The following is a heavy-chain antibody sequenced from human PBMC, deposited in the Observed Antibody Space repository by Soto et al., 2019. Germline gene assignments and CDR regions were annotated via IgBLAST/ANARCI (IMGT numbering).Heavy chain of an antibody. CDR3: ARGTDTVTTDY. D-gene: IGHD4-17*01. Sequence: EVQLVESGGGLVKPGGSLRLSCAASGFTFSSYSMNWVRQAPGKGLEWVSSISSSSSYIYYADSVKGRFTISRDNAKNSLYLQMNRLRAEDTAVYYCARGTDTVTTDYWGQGTLVTVSS. CDR1: GFTFSSYS. V-gene: IGHV3-21*01. CDR2: ISSSSSYI. J-gene: IGHJ4*02.